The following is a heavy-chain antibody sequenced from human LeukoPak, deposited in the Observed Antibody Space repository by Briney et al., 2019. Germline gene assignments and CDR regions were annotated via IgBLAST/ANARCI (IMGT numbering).Heavy chain of an antibody. Sequence: GGSLRLSCAASGFIFSTYSVNWVRQAPGKGLEWVSHISSSSSSIYYADSVKDRFSISRDNAKNSLYLQMNSLRDEDTAVYYCARSGYGSRWYFFDHWGQGTLVTVSS. J-gene: IGHJ4*02. V-gene: IGHV3-48*02. CDR2: ISSSSSSI. D-gene: IGHD6-13*01. CDR1: GFIFSTYS. CDR3: ARSGYGSRWYFFDH.